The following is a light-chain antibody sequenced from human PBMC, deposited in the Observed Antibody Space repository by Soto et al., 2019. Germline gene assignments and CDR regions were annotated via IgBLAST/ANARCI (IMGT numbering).Light chain of an antibody. Sequence: QSVLTQPASVSGSPGQSITISCTGTSSDVGGYNYVSWYRQHPGKAPKLMIYDVTYRPSGVSDRFSGSKSGNTASLTISGLQAEDEADYYCSSYTISDTLVVFGGGTKLTVL. CDR1: SSDVGGYNY. CDR3: SSYTISDTLVV. CDR2: DVT. V-gene: IGLV2-14*03. J-gene: IGLJ2*01.